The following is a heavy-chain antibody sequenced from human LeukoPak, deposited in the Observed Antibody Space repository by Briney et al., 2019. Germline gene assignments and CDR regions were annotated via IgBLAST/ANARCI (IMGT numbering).Heavy chain of an antibody. CDR1: GGSMSGSGYY. Sequence: PSETLSLTCTVSGGSMSGSGYYWGWIRQPPGKGLEWIGSIYYSGTTYYNPSLKSRVTISVDTSKSQFSLKLSSVTAADTAVYYCARHRHYYDSTSTGDYWGQGTLVTVSS. J-gene: IGHJ4*02. CDR2: IYYSGTT. CDR3: ARHRHYYDSTSTGDY. D-gene: IGHD3-22*01. V-gene: IGHV4-39*01.